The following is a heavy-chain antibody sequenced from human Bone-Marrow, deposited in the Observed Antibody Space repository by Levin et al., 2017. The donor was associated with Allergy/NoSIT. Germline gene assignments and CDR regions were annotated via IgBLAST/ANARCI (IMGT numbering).Heavy chain of an antibody. Sequence: GESLKISCAASGFTFSTYAMSWFRQAPGKGLEWVSAINPGGSNTYYADSVKGRFTISRDSSKNMLYLQMNSLRAEDTALYYCTTYGYGSGRFDDWGQGALVTVSS. CDR2: INPGGSNT. CDR3: TTYGYGSGRFDD. D-gene: IGHD6-19*01. V-gene: IGHV3-23*01. CDR1: GFTFSTYA. J-gene: IGHJ4*02.